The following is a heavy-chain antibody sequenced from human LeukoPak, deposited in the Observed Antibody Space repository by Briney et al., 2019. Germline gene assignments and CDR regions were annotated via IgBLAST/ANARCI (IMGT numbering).Heavy chain of an antibody. D-gene: IGHD6-13*01. V-gene: IGHV4-59*01. CDR3: ARGRVSSNTWYSTYYYYFYMDV. CDR2: IDHTGST. Sequence: PSETLSLTCTVSDDSITIYYWTWIRQPPGKGLEWIGYIDHTGSTNYNPSLNSRVTISRDTSKNHFSLELTSATAADTAVHFCARGRVSSNTWYSTYYYYFYMDVWGKGTTVTVSS. J-gene: IGHJ6*03. CDR1: DDSITIYY.